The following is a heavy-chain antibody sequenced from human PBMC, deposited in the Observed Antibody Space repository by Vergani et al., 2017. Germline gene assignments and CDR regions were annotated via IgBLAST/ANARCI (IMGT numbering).Heavy chain of an antibody. V-gene: IGHV4-59*02. CDR1: GTSVNSYY. Sequence: QVKLQESGPGLVKPSETLSLICTVSGTSVNSYYWSWIRQPPGKGLEWMGYVSFRGATLYDPSVKGRMTISLNTSSNQFSLYLTSVTAADTAVYYCARSRIYYGAGSPDYWGQGTLVTVSS. J-gene: IGHJ4*02. CDR3: ARSRIYYGAGSPDY. CDR2: VSFRGAT. D-gene: IGHD3-10*01.